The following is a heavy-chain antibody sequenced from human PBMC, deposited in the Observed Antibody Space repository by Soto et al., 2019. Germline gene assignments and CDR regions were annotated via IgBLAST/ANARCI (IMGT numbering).Heavy chain of an antibody. Sequence: QVQLQESGPGLVKPSETLSLTCTVSGGSISSYYWSWIRQPPGKGLEWIGYIYYSGSTNYNPSLKSRVTISVDTSRNLFSLKLSSVTAADTAVYYCAREGYSSGYYYYYGMDVWGQGTTVTVSS. V-gene: IGHV4-59*01. CDR1: GGSISSYY. J-gene: IGHJ6*02. CDR3: AREGYSSGYYYYYGMDV. CDR2: IYYSGST. D-gene: IGHD3-22*01.